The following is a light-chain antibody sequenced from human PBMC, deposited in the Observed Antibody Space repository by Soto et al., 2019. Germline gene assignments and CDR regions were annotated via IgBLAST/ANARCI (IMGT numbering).Light chain of an antibody. CDR3: SSYTSSSKGV. Sequence: QSALTQPASVSGSPGQSITISCTGTSSDVGGYNYVSWYQQHPGKAPKLMIYDVSNRPSGVSNRFSGSKSGNMASLTISGLQAEDEADYYCSSYTSSSKGVFGGGTKLTVL. CDR2: DVS. V-gene: IGLV2-14*01. CDR1: SSDVGGYNY. J-gene: IGLJ2*01.